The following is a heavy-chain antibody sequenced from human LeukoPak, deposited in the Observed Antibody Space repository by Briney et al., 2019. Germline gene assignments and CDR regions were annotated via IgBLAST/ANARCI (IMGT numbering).Heavy chain of an antibody. CDR1: GFTFSSYW. Sequence: TGGSLRLSCAASGFTFSSYWMSWVRQAPGKGLEWVANMKQDGREKYYVDSVKGRFTISRDNAKNSLCLQMNSLRDEDTAVYYCARGGGSGRWGSAFDMWGQGTMVTVSS. CDR3: ARGGGSGRWGSAFDM. V-gene: IGHV3-7*01. J-gene: IGHJ3*02. D-gene: IGHD6-19*01. CDR2: MKQDGREK.